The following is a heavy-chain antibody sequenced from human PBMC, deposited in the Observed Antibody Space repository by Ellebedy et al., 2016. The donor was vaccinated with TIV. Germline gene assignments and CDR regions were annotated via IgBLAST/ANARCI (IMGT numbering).Heavy chain of an antibody. D-gene: IGHD1-7*01. J-gene: IGHJ4*02. Sequence: MPSETLSLTCTVSGGSISSDYWSRIRQPPGKGLEWIGYSFYNGNANYNPSLKSRVTISVDTSKNQFSLKLTSVTAVDTAVYYCARWNWNYQVIFDHWGQGILVTVSS. CDR2: SFYNGNA. CDR3: ARWNWNYQVIFDH. CDR1: GGSISSDY. V-gene: IGHV4-59*01.